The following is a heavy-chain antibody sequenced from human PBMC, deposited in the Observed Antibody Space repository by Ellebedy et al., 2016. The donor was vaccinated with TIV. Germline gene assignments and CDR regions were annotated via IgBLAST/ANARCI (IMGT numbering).Heavy chain of an antibody. Sequence: GESLKISCAASGFTFSSFAMSWVRQAPGIGLEWVSAIGVDAVATYYTDSVKGRFTISRDNSKNTLYLQMNSLRAGDTAIYYCARLRYFGSGSYSDYWGQGTLVTVSS. J-gene: IGHJ4*02. V-gene: IGHV3-23*01. D-gene: IGHD3-10*01. CDR1: GFTFSSFA. CDR3: ARLRYFGSGSYSDY. CDR2: IGVDAVAT.